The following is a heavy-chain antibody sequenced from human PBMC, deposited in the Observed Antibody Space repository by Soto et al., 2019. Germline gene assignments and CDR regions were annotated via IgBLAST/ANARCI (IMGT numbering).Heavy chain of an antibody. J-gene: IGHJ4*02. CDR2: MNPNSGNT. CDR3: ARAPLGIIVAPDF. Sequence: ASVKVSCKASGYTFTSYDINWVRQATGQGLEYLGWMNPNSGNTAYVQKFQGRVTMTWDTSITTTYMELSSLTSDDTAVYYCARAPLGIIVAPDFWGQGTLVTVSS. CDR1: GYTFTSYD. D-gene: IGHD3-22*01. V-gene: IGHV1-8*01.